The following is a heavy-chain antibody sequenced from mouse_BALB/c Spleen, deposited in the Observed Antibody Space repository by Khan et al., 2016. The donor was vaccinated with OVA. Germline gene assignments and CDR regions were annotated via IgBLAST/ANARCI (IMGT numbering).Heavy chain of an antibody. J-gene: IGHJ4*01. CDR1: GYSITSGYA. V-gene: IGHV3-2*02. CDR3: ARKNYYGYAMDY. CDR2: ISYSGST. D-gene: IGHD1-1*01. Sequence: EVQLQESGPGLVKPSQSLSLTCTVTGYSITSGYAWNWIRQFPGNKLEWMGYISYSGSTSYNPSFRSRISFTRDTSKNQFFLQLNSVTTEDTATYYCARKNYYGYAMDYWGQGTSVTVSS.